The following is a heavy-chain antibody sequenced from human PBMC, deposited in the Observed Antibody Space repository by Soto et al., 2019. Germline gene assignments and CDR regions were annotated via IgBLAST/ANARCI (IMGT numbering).Heavy chain of an antibody. CDR3: ARRGEVTSNDYYHMDA. Sequence: QPQLQESGPGLVKPSETLSLTCTVSGGSFSSGLYSWAWIRQPPGKGLEWVGSIYYGGDTYYNPSLGSRVTISEDRSKNQLSLSVNSVTAADTAVYQCARRGEVTSNDYYHMDAWCTGTTVIVSS. J-gene: IGHJ6*03. D-gene: IGHD4-17*01. CDR2: IYYGGDT. CDR1: GGSFSSGLYS. V-gene: IGHV4-39*01.